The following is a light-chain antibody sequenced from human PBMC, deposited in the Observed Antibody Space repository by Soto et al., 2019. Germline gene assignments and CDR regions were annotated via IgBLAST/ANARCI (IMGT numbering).Light chain of an antibody. Sequence: DIQMTQSPSSVSASVGDTVTITCRASQGISTWLAWYQQKPGRAPKLLIFGASNLQSGVPSRFSGSGSGTEFTLTISNRQPEDFATYYWQQTDTCVPITFGQGTQVE. V-gene: IGKV1D-12*01. CDR3: QQTDTCVPIT. CDR1: QGISTW. CDR2: GAS. J-gene: IGKJ5*01.